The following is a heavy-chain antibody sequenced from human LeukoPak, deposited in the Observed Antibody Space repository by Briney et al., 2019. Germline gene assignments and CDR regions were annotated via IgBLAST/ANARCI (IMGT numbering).Heavy chain of an antibody. D-gene: IGHD3-3*01. V-gene: IGHV3-30-3*01. CDR3: ARVPVRFLDPLGSWLDP. CDR1: GFTFSSYA. J-gene: IGHJ5*02. CDR2: ISYDGSNK. Sequence: GRSLRLSCAASGFTFSSYAMHWVRQAPGKGLEWVAVISYDGSNKYYADSVKGRFTISRDNSKNTLYLQMNSLRAEDTAVYYCARVPVRFLDPLGSWLDPWGQGTLVTVSS.